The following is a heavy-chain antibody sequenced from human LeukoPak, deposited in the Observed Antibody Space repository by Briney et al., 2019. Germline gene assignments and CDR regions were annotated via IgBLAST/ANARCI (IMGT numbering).Heavy chain of an antibody. J-gene: IGHJ4*02. Sequence: GEALKISCKASGYSFASYWIGWVRQGSGKGLEWMAIIYPNEGSSIYSPSCEGQVTISADKSINTAYLEWSTLKASATPIYYCARHNNWAFDYWDRGTLLTASS. V-gene: IGHV5-51*01. CDR1: GYSFASYW. CDR3: ARHNNWAFDY. D-gene: IGHD2/OR15-2a*01. CDR2: IYPNEGSS.